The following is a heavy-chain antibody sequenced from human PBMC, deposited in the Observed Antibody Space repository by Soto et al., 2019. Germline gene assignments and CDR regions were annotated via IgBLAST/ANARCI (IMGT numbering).Heavy chain of an antibody. J-gene: IGHJ4*02. D-gene: IGHD3-22*01. CDR3: ERPTYYYDSSGPPAY. V-gene: IGHV3-48*01. CDR2: ISSSSSTI. CDR1: GFNFSTYS. Sequence: TGRLLRLPCAACGFNFSTYSMNWVRQAPGKGLEWVSYISSSSSTIFYTDSVKGRFTVSRDNAKNSLYLQMNSLRAEDTAVYYCERPTYYYDSSGPPAYWGQGTLVTVSS.